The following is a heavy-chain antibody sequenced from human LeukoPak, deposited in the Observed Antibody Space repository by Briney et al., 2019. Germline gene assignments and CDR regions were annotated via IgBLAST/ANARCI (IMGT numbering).Heavy chain of an antibody. V-gene: IGHV1-46*01. CDR3: ARINYRPIIKFFDF. CDR1: GYTFTSYY. J-gene: IGHJ4*02. Sequence: ASVKVCCKASGYTFTSYYMHWVRQAPGQGLEWMGIINPSGGSTSYAQKFQGRVTMTRDTSTSTAYMELRSLRSDDTAVYYCARINYRPIIKFFDFWGQGTLVTVSS. CDR2: INPSGGST. D-gene: IGHD4-11*01.